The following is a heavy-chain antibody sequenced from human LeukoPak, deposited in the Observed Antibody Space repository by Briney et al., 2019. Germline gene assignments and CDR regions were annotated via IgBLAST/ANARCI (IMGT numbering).Heavy chain of an antibody. Sequence: SETLSLTCSVSGVSISSYYWSWIRQPPGKGLEWIAYIHYSGSTSYNPSLKSRVTTSVDTSKNQFSLRLNSVTAADAAVYYCERLRDHGTGWAIDYWGQGTLVTVSS. J-gene: IGHJ4*02. D-gene: IGHD2-2*01. CDR1: GVSISSYY. CDR2: IHYSGST. CDR3: ERLRDHGTGWAIDY. V-gene: IGHV4-59*08.